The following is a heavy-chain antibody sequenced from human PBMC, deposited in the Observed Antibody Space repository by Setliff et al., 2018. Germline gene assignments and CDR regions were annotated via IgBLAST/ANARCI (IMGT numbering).Heavy chain of an antibody. V-gene: IGHV4-4*02. J-gene: IGHJ5*02. CDR3: ARVDDVGSGYENWIDP. CDR1: GDSISSGNW. D-gene: IGHD3-22*01. Sequence: SETLSLTCAVSGDSISSGNWWSWVRQPPEKGLEWIGEINHSGSTNYHPSLKSRVTISLDTSKNQFSLKLSSVTAADTAVYYCARVDDVGSGYENWIDPWGRGTLVTVSS. CDR2: INHSGST.